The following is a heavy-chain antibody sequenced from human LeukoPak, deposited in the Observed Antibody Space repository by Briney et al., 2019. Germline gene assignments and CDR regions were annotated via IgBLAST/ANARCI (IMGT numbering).Heavy chain of an antibody. Sequence: PSGTLSLTCAVSGGSISSSNWWSWVRQPPGKGLEWIGEINHSGSTNYDPSLKSRVTISVDTSKNQFSLKLSSVTAADTAVYYCARVGVEMATIGDYYFDYWGQGTLVTVSS. V-gene: IGHV4-4*02. CDR3: ARVGVEMATIGDYYFDY. CDR1: GGSISSSNW. CDR2: INHSGST. D-gene: IGHD5-24*01. J-gene: IGHJ4*02.